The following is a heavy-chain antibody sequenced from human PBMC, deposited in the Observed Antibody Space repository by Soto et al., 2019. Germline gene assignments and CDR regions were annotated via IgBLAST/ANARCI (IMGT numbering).Heavy chain of an antibody. Sequence: QVQLVESGGGLVKPGGSLRLSCAASGFTFSDYYMSWIRQAPGQGLEWISYISSSDSYTNYADSVKGRFTISRDNAKNSLDLQKNSLRAEDTAVYYCARGTPGDGIFYYYGMDVWGQGTTVTVSS. V-gene: IGHV3-11*05. CDR3: ARGTPGDGIFYYYGMDV. J-gene: IGHJ6*02. D-gene: IGHD2-21*01. CDR2: ISSSDSYT. CDR1: GFTFSDYY.